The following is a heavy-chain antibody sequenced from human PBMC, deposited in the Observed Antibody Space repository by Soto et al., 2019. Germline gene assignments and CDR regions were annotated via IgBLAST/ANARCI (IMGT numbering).Heavy chain of an antibody. Sequence: EVQLLESGGGLVQPGGSLRLSCAASGFTFSSYAMSWVRQAPGKGLEWVSAISGSGGSTYYADSVKGRFTISRDNSKNTLYLQMNSLRAEDTAVYYGAKAGCGGDCYPDAFDIWGQGTMVTVSS. CDR3: AKAGCGGDCYPDAFDI. CDR1: GFTFSSYA. CDR2: ISGSGGST. D-gene: IGHD2-21*02. J-gene: IGHJ3*02. V-gene: IGHV3-23*01.